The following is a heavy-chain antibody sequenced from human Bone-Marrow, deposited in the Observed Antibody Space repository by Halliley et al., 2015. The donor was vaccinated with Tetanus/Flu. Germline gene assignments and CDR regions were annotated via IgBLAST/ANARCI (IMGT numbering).Heavy chain of an antibody. CDR2: ISNGGRTT. CDR3: AKGFSGSSGDFDY. V-gene: IGHV3-23*01. Sequence: SLRLSCATSGFTFATSAMAWVRQAPGKGLQWVSSISNGGRTTDYADSVKGRFTISRDNSKNTLYLQMDSLRDEDTALYYCAKGFSGSSGDFDYWGQGTLVSVSS. J-gene: IGHJ4*02. D-gene: IGHD6-19*01. CDR1: GFTFATSA.